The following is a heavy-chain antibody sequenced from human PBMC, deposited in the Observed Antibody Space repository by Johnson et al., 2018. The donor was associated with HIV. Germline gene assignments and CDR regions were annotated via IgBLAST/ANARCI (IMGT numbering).Heavy chain of an antibody. CDR2: ISYDGSNK. Sequence: QVQLVESGGGVVQPGRSLRLSCAASGFTFSSYAMHWVRQAPGKGLEWVAVISYDGSNKYYADSVKGRFTISRDNSKNTLYLQMNSLRAEDTAVYYCARGRIRQAYSGNYDDAFDIWGQGTMVTVSS. CDR3: ARGRIRQAYSGNYDDAFDI. CDR1: GFTFSSYA. V-gene: IGHV3-30-3*01. J-gene: IGHJ3*02. D-gene: IGHD1-26*01.